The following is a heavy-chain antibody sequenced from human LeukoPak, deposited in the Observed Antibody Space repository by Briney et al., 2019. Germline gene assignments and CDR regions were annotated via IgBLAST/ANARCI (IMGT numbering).Heavy chain of an antibody. V-gene: IGHV1-18*01. J-gene: IGHJ6*02. CDR3: ARDGTVDYYYYGMDV. CDR2: ISAYNGNT. D-gene: IGHD1-1*01. Sequence: ASVKVSCKASGYTFTSYGISWVRQAPGQGLEWMGWISAYNGNTNYAQKLQGRVTMTTDTSTSTAYMELRSLRSDDTAVYYCARDGTVDYYYYGMDVWGQGTTATVSS. CDR1: GYTFTSYG.